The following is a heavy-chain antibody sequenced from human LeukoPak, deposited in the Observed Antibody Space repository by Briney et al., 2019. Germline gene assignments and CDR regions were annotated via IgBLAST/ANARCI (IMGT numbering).Heavy chain of an antibody. J-gene: IGHJ6*03. D-gene: IGHD2-21*01. CDR3: AKNRGHCVDGLCHNYYYMDV. CDR1: GFTFSSYA. Sequence: QSGGSLRLSCAASGFTFSSYAMTWVRQAPGKGLEWVSTVSGSAGRTDYADSVKGRFTISRDNLKNTLYLQMYGLRAEDTAVYYCAKNRGHCVDGLCHNYYYMDVWGKGTTATVSS. CDR2: VSGSAGRT. V-gene: IGHV3-23*01.